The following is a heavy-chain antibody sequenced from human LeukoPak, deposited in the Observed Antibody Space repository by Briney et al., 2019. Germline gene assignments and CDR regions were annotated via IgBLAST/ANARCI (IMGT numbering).Heavy chain of an antibody. Sequence: ASVKVSCKASDYTFTSYAISWVRQAPGQGLEWMGGIIPIFGTANYAQKFQGRVTITADKSTSTAYMELSSLTSDDTAVYYCARDGDDYISYYYFYYMGVWGEGTTVTVSS. CDR2: IIPIFGTA. V-gene: IGHV1-69*06. CDR3: ARDGDDYISYYYFYYMGV. J-gene: IGHJ6*03. CDR1: DYTFTSYA. D-gene: IGHD4-11*01.